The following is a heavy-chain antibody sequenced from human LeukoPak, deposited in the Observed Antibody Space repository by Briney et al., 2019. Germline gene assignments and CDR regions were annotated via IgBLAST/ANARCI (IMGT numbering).Heavy chain of an antibody. J-gene: IGHJ6*03. CDR2: ISSSSSYI. D-gene: IGHD6-13*01. Sequence: GGSLRLSCVGSGVIVRSNYMTWVRQAPGKGLEWVSSISSSSSYIYYADSVKGQFTISRDNAKKSLYLQMNSLRAEDTAVYYCARAENGYSSSWSYSYYYYMDVWGKGTTVTVSS. V-gene: IGHV3-21*01. CDR3: ARAENGYSSSWSYSYYYYMDV. CDR1: GVIVRSNY.